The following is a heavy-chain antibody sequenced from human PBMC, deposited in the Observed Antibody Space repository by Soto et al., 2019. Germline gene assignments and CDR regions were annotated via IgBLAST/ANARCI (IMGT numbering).Heavy chain of an antibody. Sequence: EVQLLESGGGLVQPGGSLRLSCAASGFTFSSYAMSWVRQAPGKGLEWVSAISGSGGSTYYADSVKGRFTISRDNSKNTLFLQMTSLRAEDTAVYYCAKDLPIAVAGTGDYWGQGTLVTVSS. CDR1: GFTFSSYA. D-gene: IGHD6-19*01. CDR3: AKDLPIAVAGTGDY. V-gene: IGHV3-23*01. CDR2: ISGSGGST. J-gene: IGHJ4*02.